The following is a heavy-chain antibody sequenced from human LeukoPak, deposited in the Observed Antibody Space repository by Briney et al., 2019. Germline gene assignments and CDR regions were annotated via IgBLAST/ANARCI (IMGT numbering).Heavy chain of an antibody. Sequence: ASVKVSCKASGYTFTSYGISWVRQAPGQGLEWMGWISAYNGSTHSAQKLQGRVTMTTDTSTSTAYMELRSLRSDDTAVYYCARGFPPRRQYDSSGYYSYYFDYWGQGTLVTVSS. D-gene: IGHD3-22*01. CDR1: GYTFTSYG. V-gene: IGHV1-18*01. CDR3: ARGFPPRRQYDSSGYYSYYFDY. J-gene: IGHJ4*02. CDR2: ISAYNGST.